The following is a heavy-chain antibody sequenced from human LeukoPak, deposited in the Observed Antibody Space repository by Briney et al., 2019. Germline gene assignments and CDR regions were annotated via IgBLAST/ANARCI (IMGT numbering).Heavy chain of an antibody. CDR2: IGINTGHK. V-gene: IGHV3-21*01. CDR3: ARSVFGAYGGFDY. J-gene: IGHJ4*02. D-gene: IGHD3-10*02. CDR1: GFNFIDYS. Sequence: GGSLRLSCAASGFNFIDYSMIGVPHAPGRALEGISSIGINTGHKKYGDSVKGRFTIPRDQATNSLYLQMNSLRVEDKAVYYCARSVFGAYGGFDYWGQGTLVTVSS.